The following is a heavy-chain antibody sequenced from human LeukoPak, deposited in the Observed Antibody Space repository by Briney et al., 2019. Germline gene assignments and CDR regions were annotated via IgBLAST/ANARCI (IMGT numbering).Heavy chain of an antibody. J-gene: IGHJ4*02. Sequence: PSETLSLTCAVYGGSFSGYYWSWIRQPPGKGLEWIGEINHSGSTNYNPSLKSRVTISVDTSKNQFSLQLNSVTPEDTAVYYCARVQYSSGWSHFDYWGQGTLVTVSS. CDR1: GGSFSGYY. D-gene: IGHD6-19*01. V-gene: IGHV4-34*01. CDR3: ARVQYSSGWSHFDY. CDR2: INHSGST.